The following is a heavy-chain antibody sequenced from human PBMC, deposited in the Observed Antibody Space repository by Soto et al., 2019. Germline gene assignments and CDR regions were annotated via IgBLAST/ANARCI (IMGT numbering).Heavy chain of an antibody. Sequence: SVKVSCKAAGYTFTSYYVRWGRQSPGQGLEWMGIINPSGGSTSYAQKFQGRVTMTRDTSTSTVYMELSSLRSEDTAVYYCARAETHYDILTGPFDYWGQGTLVTVSS. J-gene: IGHJ4*02. CDR3: ARAETHYDILTGPFDY. CDR1: GYTFTSYY. D-gene: IGHD3-9*01. CDR2: INPSGGST. V-gene: IGHV1-46*01.